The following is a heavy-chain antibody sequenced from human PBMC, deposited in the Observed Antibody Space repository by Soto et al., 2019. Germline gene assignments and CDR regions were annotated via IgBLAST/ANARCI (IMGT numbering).Heavy chain of an antibody. J-gene: IGHJ6*02. CDR2: IYYSGST. Sequence: QVQLQESGPGLVKPSETLSLTCTVSGGSISSYYWSWIRQPPGKGLEWIGYIYYSGSTNYNPSLKSRVAXXVXTXXNQFSLKLSSVTAADTAVYYCARDGIPGTNYGMDVWGQGTTVTVSS. CDR3: ARDGIPGTNYGMDV. V-gene: IGHV4-59*01. D-gene: IGHD1-20*01. CDR1: GGSISSYY.